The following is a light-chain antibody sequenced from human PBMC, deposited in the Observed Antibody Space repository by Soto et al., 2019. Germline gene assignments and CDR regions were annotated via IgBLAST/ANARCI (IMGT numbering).Light chain of an antibody. V-gene: IGKV1-5*03. CDR1: QSISSW. CDR2: KAS. CDR3: QQYKSYSRT. J-gene: IGKJ1*01. Sequence: DIQMTQSPATLSASVGDRVTITCRASQSISSWLAWYQQKPGKAPKLLIYKASSLESGVPSRFSGSGSGTEFTLTISSLQPDDVATYYCQQYKSYSRTFGQGTKLVIK.